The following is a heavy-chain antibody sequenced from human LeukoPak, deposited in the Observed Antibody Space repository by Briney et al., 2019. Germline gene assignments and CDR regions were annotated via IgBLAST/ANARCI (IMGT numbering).Heavy chain of an antibody. J-gene: IGHJ4*02. V-gene: IGHV3-23*01. D-gene: IGHD5-18*01. Sequence: PGGSLRLSCAASGFTFSSYAMSWVRQAPGKGLEWVSAISGSGGSTYYADSVKGRFTISRDNSKNTLYLQMNSLRAEDTAVYYCARCGYSYGHSCDYWGQGTLVTVSS. CDR2: ISGSGGST. CDR1: GFTFSSYA. CDR3: ARCGYSYGHSCDY.